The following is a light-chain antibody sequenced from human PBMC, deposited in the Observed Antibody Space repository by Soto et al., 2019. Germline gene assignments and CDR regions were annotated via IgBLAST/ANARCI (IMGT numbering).Light chain of an antibody. Sequence: QTVVTQEPSFSVSPGGTVTLTCGLKSGSVSNGHYPSWYQQTAGQAPRALIHNTNTRSSGVPDRFSGSILGSKAALTITGAQADDESDFYGVLYVGSGIWVFGGGTKLTVL. V-gene: IGLV8-61*01. J-gene: IGLJ3*02. CDR1: SGSVSNGHY. CDR2: NTN. CDR3: VLYVGSGIWV.